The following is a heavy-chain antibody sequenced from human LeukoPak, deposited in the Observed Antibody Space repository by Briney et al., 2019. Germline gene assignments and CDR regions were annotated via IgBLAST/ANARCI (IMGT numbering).Heavy chain of an antibody. V-gene: IGHV4-30-2*01. CDR3: ARGWVTAFDI. CDR1: GGSISSGGYY. CDR2: IYHSGST. J-gene: IGHJ3*02. Sequence: PSETLSLTCTVSGGSISSGGYYWSWIRQPPGKGLEWIGYIYHSGSTYYNPSLKSRVTISVDRSKNQFSLKLSSVTAADTAVYYCARGWVTAFDIWGQGTMVTVSS. D-gene: IGHD1-26*01.